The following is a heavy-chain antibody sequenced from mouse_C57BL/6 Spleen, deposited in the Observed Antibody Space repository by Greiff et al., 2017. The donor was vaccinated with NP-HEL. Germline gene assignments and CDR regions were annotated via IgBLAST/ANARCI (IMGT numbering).Heavy chain of an antibody. CDR3: ARGDVGYFDY. CDR1: GYAFSSSW. Sequence: QVQLKQSGPELVKPGASVKISCKASGYAFSSSWMNWVKQRPGKGLEWIGRLYPGDGDTNYNGKFKGKATLTADKSSSTAYMQLSSLTSEDSAVYFCARGDVGYFDYWGQGTTLTVSS. CDR2: LYPGDGDT. J-gene: IGHJ2*01. D-gene: IGHD3-3*01. V-gene: IGHV1-82*01.